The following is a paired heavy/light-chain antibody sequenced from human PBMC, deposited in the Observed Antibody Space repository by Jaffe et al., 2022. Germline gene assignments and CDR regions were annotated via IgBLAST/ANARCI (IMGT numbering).Heavy chain of an antibody. CDR3: VRPTMTISGRIPFDY. J-gene: IGHJ4*02. Sequence: EVQLVESGGDIVQPGGSLRLSCAASGFNFSSYEMNWVRQAPGKGLEWVSYISSSETKIYYADSVKGRFTVSRDNAKNSLFLQMNSLRAEDTAVYYCVRPTMTISGRIPFDYWGQGTRVTVSS. CDR1: GFNFSSYE. CDR2: ISSSETKI. D-gene: IGHD3-22*01. V-gene: IGHV3-48*03.
Light chain of an antibody. CDR1: SSDVGGYNY. Sequence: QSALTQPRSVSGSPGQSITISCTGTSSDVGGYNYVSWYQQYPGKAPKIVIFDVSKRPLGVPDRFSGSKSGNTASLTISRLQTEDEADYYCCSFAGRYTWVFGGGTSLTVL. CDR2: DVS. V-gene: IGLV2-11*01. CDR3: CSFAGRYTWV. J-gene: IGLJ3*02.